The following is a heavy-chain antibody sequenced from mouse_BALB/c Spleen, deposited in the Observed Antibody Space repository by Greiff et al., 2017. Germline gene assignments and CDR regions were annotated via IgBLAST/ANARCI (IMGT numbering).Heavy chain of an antibody. V-gene: IGHV1-63*02. CDR1: GYTFTNYW. CDR3: ATGYYGSSYEGV. D-gene: IGHD1-1*01. Sequence: QVQLQQSGAELVRPGTSVKISCKASGYTFTNYWLGWVKQRPGHGLEWIGDIYPGGGYTNYNEKFKGKATLTADTSSSTAYMQLSSLTSEDSAVYFCATGYYGSSYEGVWGAGTTVTVSS. J-gene: IGHJ1*01. CDR2: IYPGGGYT.